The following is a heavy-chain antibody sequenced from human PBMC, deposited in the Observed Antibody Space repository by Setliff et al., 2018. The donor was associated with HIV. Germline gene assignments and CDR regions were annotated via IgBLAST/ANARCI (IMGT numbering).Heavy chain of an antibody. CDR1: GDSFIGYY. J-gene: IGHJ3*01. D-gene: IGHD6-25*01. CDR3: VRGSGPMHGDAFDV. V-gene: IGHV4-34*01. Sequence: SETLSLTCAVYGDSFIGYYWTWIRQSPGKGLEWIGEIDHSGNTNYNPSPKSRITISADTSKNQFSLKLTSVSAADTAVYYCVRGSGPMHGDAFDVWGRGTMVTVSS. CDR2: IDHSGNT.